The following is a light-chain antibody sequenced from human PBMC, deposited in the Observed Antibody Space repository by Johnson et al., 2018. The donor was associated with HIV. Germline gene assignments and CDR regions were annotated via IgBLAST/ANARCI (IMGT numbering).Light chain of an antibody. J-gene: IGLJ1*01. CDR3: GIWDASLSPLYV. Sequence: QSVLTQPPSVSAAPGQRVNISCSGNISNIESYFVSWYQQLPGAAPTLLIYEDNKRTSGIPDRFSGSKSGATATLGITGLQTGDEADYYCGIWDASLSPLYVFGSGTTIPVL. CDR2: EDN. V-gene: IGLV1-51*02. CDR1: ISNIESYF.